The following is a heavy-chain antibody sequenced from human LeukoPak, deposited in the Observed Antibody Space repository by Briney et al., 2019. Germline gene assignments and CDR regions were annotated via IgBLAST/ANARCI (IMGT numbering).Heavy chain of an antibody. V-gene: IGHV1-2*06. J-gene: IGHJ3*02. D-gene: IGHD3-22*01. CDR1: GYTFTGYY. CDR2: INPNSGGT. Sequence: GASVKVSCKASGYTFTGYYMHWVRQAPAQGLEWMGRINPNSGGTNYAQKFQGRVTMTRDTSISTAYMELSRLRSDDTAVYYCARAPYYYDSSGSLGAFDIWGQGTMVTVS. CDR3: ARAPYYYDSSGSLGAFDI.